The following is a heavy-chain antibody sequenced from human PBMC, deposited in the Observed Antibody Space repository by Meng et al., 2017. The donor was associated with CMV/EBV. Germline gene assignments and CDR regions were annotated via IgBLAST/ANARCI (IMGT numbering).Heavy chain of an antibody. J-gene: IGHJ4*02. CDR1: GFNFSTYW. Sequence: ASGFNFSTYWMHWVRQAPGKGLEWVSRIKSDGGSTTYAAPVKGRFTISRDNAKDTMYLHMNSLRAEDTAVYYCARVHYENSAWVFDYWGQGTLVTVSS. D-gene: IGHD3-22*01. CDR3: ARVHYENSAWVFDY. V-gene: IGHV3-74*01. CDR2: IKSDGGST.